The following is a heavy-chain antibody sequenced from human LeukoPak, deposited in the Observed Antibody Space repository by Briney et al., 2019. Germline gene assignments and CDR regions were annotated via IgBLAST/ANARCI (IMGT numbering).Heavy chain of an antibody. J-gene: IGHJ4*02. CDR2: IYHSGST. D-gene: IGHD1-7*01. CDR3: ARDNWNYLNRGPSRDY. CDR1: GYSLSSGYY. Sequence: SSETLSLTCTVSGYSLSSGYYWGWIRQPPGKGLEWIGSIYHSGSTYYNPSLRSRVTISVDTSKNQFSLKLSSVTAADTAVYYCARDNWNYLNRGPSRDYWGQGTLVTVSS. V-gene: IGHV4-38-2*02.